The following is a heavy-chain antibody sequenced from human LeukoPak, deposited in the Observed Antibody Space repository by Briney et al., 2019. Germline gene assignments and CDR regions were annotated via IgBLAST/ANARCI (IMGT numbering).Heavy chain of an antibody. CDR1: GVSITSNY. J-gene: IGHJ4*02. Sequence: SETLSLTCSVSGVSITSNYWSWIRQPPGKGLEWLGYTHHSGATSYNPSVKSRSTMSLDTSNNQFSLKLSSVTAADTAVYYCARSSGHSYGDFDYWGQGNLVTVSS. CDR3: ARSSGHSYGDFDY. D-gene: IGHD5-18*01. CDR2: THHSGAT. V-gene: IGHV4-59*01.